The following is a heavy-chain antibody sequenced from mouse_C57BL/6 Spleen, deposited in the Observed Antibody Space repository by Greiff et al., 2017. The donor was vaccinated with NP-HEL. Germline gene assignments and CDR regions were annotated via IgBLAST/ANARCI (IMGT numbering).Heavy chain of an antibody. D-gene: IGHD2-4*01. J-gene: IGHJ3*01. Sequence: EVKLMESGGGLVKPGGSLKLSCAASGFTFSDYGMHWVRQAPEKGLEWVAYISSGSSTIYYADTVKGRFTISRDNAKNTLFLQMTSLRSEDTAMYYCARMGYDYDGAWFAYWGQGTLVTVSA. V-gene: IGHV5-17*01. CDR2: ISSGSSTI. CDR3: ARMGYDYDGAWFAY. CDR1: GFTFSDYG.